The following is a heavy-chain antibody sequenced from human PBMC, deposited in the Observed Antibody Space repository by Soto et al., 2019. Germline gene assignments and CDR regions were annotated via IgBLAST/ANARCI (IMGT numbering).Heavy chain of an antibody. CDR2: IKSKTDGGTT. D-gene: IGHD4-17*01. J-gene: IGHJ6*02. Sequence: GGSLRLSCAASGFTFSNAWMSWVRQAPGKGLEWVGRIKSKTDGGTTDYAAPVKGRFTISRDDSKNTLYLQMNSLKTEDTAVYYCTTDFGYGDYYYYYGMDVWGQGTTVTVSS. CDR1: GFTFSNAW. V-gene: IGHV3-15*01. CDR3: TTDFGYGDYYYYYGMDV.